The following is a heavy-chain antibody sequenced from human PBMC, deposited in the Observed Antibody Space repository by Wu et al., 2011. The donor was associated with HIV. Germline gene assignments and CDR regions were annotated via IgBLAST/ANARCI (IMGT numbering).Heavy chain of an antibody. Sequence: QVQLVQSGAEVKKPGASVKVSCKASGYTFTSYGISWVRQAPGQGLEWMGWISAYNGNTNYVQKLQGRVTMTTDTSTSTAYMELRSLRSDDTAVYYCARDVAMVRGVSNYYYYYGMDVLGPRDHGHRLL. D-gene: IGHD3-10*01. V-gene: IGHV1-18*01. J-gene: IGHJ6*02. CDR3: ARDVAMVRGVSNYYYYYGMDV. CDR1: GYTFTSYG. CDR2: ISAYNGNT.